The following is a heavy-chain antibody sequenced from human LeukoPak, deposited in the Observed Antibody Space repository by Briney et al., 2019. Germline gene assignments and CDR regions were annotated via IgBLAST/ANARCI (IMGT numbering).Heavy chain of an antibody. CDR3: AKGTPTWIQLWLCYSDY. J-gene: IGHJ4*02. CDR1: GFTFSSYA. Sequence: TGGSLRLSCAASGFTFSSYAMSWVRQAPGKGLEWVSVISGSGGSTYYADSVKGRFTISRDNSKNTLYLQMNSLRAEDTAVYYCAKGTPTWIQLWLCYSDYWGQGTLVTVSS. V-gene: IGHV3-23*01. CDR2: ISGSGGST. D-gene: IGHD5-18*01.